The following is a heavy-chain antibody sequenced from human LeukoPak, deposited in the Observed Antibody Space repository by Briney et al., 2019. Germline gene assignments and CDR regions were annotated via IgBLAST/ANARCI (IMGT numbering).Heavy chain of an antibody. Sequence: SETLSLTCSVSGGSISLSYYYWGWLRQPPGKALEWIGSVYYSGTTSYNPSLKSRVTISVDMSKNHFSLRLSSVTAADTAVYYCARAGIAAAGNRWFDPWGQGTLVTVSS. CDR2: VYYSGTT. CDR1: GGSISLSYYY. J-gene: IGHJ5*02. CDR3: ARAGIAAAGNRWFDP. D-gene: IGHD6-13*01. V-gene: IGHV4-39*07.